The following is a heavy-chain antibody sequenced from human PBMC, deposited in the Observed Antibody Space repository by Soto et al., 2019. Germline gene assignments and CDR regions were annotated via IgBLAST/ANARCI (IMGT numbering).Heavy chain of an antibody. CDR2: INPNSGGT. D-gene: IGHD4-17*01. Sequence: ASVKVSCKASGYTFTGYYMHWVRQAPGQGLEWMGWINPNSGGTNYAQKFQGWVTMTRDTSIGTAYMELSRLRSDDTAVYYCARVRMTTVSVYYFDYWGQGTLVTVS. CDR1: GYTFTGYY. CDR3: ARVRMTTVSVYYFDY. J-gene: IGHJ4*02. V-gene: IGHV1-2*04.